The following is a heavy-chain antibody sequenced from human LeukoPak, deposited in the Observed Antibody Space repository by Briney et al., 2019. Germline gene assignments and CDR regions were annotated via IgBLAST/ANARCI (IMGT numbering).Heavy chain of an antibody. J-gene: IGHJ4*02. D-gene: IGHD1-26*01. V-gene: IGHV1-46*01. CDR3: ARDSRLRTVGAHFDY. CDR1: GYTFTNYG. Sequence: ASIKVSCKTSGYTFTNYGISWVRQAPGQGLEWMGIINPSGGSTSYAQKFQGRVTMTRDTSTSTVYMELSSLRSEDTAVYYCARDSRLRTVGAHFDYWGQGTLVTVSS. CDR2: INPSGGST.